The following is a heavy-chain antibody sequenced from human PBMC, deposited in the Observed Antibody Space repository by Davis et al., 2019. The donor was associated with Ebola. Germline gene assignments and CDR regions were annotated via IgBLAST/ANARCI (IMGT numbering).Heavy chain of an antibody. CDR1: GDSMSGYS. CDR2: IYTTGTT. D-gene: IGHD2-2*01. J-gene: IGHJ6*03. CDR3: AREPRLAFFLPAGNYMDV. Sequence: PSETLSLTCTVSGDSMSGYSWSWIRQPAGKGLEWVGHIYTTGTTNYNPSLRSRITMSVDTSKNQVSLNLSSVTAADAAVYYCAREPRLAFFLPAGNYMDVWGKGTTVTVSS. V-gene: IGHV4-4*07.